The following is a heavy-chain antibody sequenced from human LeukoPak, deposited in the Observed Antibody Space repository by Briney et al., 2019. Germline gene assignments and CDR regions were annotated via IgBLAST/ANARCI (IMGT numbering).Heavy chain of an antibody. CDR2: INPNSGGT. CDR1: GYTFTNYG. D-gene: IGHD3-9*01. V-gene: IGHV1-2*02. CDR3: ASYILTGYYLYYYYMDV. J-gene: IGHJ6*03. Sequence: ASVKVSCKASGYTFTNYGINWVRQAPGQGLEWMGWINPNSGGTNYAQKFQGRVTMTRDTSISTAYMELSRLRSDDTAVYYCASYILTGYYLYYYYMDVWGKGTTVTVSS.